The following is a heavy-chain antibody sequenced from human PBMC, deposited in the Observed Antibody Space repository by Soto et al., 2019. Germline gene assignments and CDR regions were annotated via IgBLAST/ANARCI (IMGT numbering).Heavy chain of an antibody. CDR2: ISSAVNT. CDR1: GFTFSNYA. D-gene: IGHD6-6*01. J-gene: IGHJ4*02. CDR3: AKQVRDGTSSPYYFDY. Sequence: EVQLLQSGGGLVQPGGSLRLSCAGSGFTFSNYAMSWVRQAPGKGLEWVSAISSAVNTYYADSVKGRFTISRDNSKNTLSLQMNSLIAEDTAVYYCAKQVRDGTSSPYYFDYWGQGTLVTVSS. V-gene: IGHV3-23*01.